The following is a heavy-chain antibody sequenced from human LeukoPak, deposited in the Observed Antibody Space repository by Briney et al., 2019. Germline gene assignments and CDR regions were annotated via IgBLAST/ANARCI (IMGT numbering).Heavy chain of an antibody. V-gene: IGHV3-7*05. CDR1: GFTFSNYG. Sequence: PGGSLRLSCAASGFTFSNYGMTWVRQAPGKGLEWVANIKQDGSEKYYVDSVKGRFTISRDNAKNSLYLQMNSPRAEDMAVYYCARGHVWFDPWGQGTLVTVSS. CDR3: ARGHVWFDP. CDR2: IKQDGSEK. J-gene: IGHJ5*02.